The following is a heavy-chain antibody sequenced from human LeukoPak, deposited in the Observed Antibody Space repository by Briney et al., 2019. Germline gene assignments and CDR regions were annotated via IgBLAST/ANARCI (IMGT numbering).Heavy chain of an antibody. CDR3: AHFGAYYDSSGYINWFDP. V-gene: IGHV2-5*01. D-gene: IGHD3-22*01. Sequence: SGPTLVKPTQTLTLTCTFSGFSLSTSGVGVGWIRQPPGKALEWLALIYWNDDKRYSPPLKSRLTITKDTSKNQVVLTMTNMDPVDTATYYCAHFGAYYDSSGYINWFDPWGQGTLVTVSS. J-gene: IGHJ5*02. CDR1: GFSLSTSGVG. CDR2: IYWNDDK.